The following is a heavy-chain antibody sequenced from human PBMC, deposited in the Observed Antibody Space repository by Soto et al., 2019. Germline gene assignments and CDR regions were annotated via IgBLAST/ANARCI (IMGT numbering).Heavy chain of an antibody. CDR2: IYYSGST. J-gene: IGHJ4*02. CDR3: ARRYGPGFDY. D-gene: IGHD4-17*01. Sequence: SETLSLTGTVSGGSISSYYWSWIRQPPGKGLEWIGYIYYSGSTNYNPSPKSRVTISVDTSKNQFSLKLSSVTAADTAVYYCARRYGPGFDYWGQGTLVTVSS. V-gene: IGHV4-59*08. CDR1: GGSISSYY.